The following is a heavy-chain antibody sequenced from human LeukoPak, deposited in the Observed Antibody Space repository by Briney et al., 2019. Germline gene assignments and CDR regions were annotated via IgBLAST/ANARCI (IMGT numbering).Heavy chain of an antibody. V-gene: IGHV3-64*01. CDR2: ISSNGGST. J-gene: IGHJ4*02. D-gene: IGHD2-21*02. Sequence: PGGSLRLSCAASGFTFSSYAMHWVRQAPGKGLEYVSAISSNGGSTYYANSVKGRFTISRDNSKNTLYRQMGSLRAEDMAVYYCARDVTPNGAFDYWGQGTLVTVSS. CDR1: GFTFSSYA. CDR3: ARDVTPNGAFDY.